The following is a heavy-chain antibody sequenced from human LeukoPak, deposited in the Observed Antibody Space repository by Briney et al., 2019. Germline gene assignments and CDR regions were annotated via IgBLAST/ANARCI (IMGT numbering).Heavy chain of an antibody. CDR3: AKGSLYASRAPLIEY. V-gene: IGHV3-23*01. Sequence: GGSLRLSCAASEFTFNDYAKSWVRQAPGKGLEWISVISGSAESTYYADSVQGRFTISSDNSKNTVYLQMNSLTAEDTAVYYCAKGSLYASRAPLIEYWGQGTLVTVSS. CDR2: ISGSAEST. J-gene: IGHJ4*02. CDR1: EFTFNDYA. D-gene: IGHD2-8*01.